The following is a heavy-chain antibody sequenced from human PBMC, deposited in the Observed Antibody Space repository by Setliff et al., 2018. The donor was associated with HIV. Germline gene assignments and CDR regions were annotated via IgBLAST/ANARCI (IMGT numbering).Heavy chain of an antibody. CDR1: GASITSYY. D-gene: IGHD3-10*01. CDR2: IYHSGGT. J-gene: IGHJ5*02. V-gene: IGHV4-59*01. CDR3: ARVSLWFGELSTDPNWSDP. Sequence: KPSETLSLTCTVSGASITSYYWSWVRQTPGKGLEWMGYIYHSGGTTYNPSFKSRVTISVDTPKNQLSLKLTSVTVADTAVYYCARVSLWFGELSTDPNWSDPWGQGTLVTVSS.